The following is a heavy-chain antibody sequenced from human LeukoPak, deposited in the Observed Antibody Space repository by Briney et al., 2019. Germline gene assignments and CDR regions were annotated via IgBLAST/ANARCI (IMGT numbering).Heavy chain of an antibody. CDR1: GGSISSYY. V-gene: IGHV4-59*12. J-gene: IGHJ4*02. CDR2: IYHSGST. CDR3: ARAQAAAGPDY. Sequence: SETLSLTCTVSGGSISSYYWSRIRQPPGKGLEWIGYIYHSGSTYYNPSLKSRVTISVDRSKNQFSLKLSSVTAADTAVYYCARAQAAAGPDYWGQGTLVTVSS. D-gene: IGHD6-13*01.